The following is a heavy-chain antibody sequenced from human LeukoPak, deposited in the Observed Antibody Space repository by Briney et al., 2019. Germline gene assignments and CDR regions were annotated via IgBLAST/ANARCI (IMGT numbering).Heavy chain of an antibody. J-gene: IGHJ4*02. D-gene: IGHD6-6*01. CDR3: AREKYTSSSMGVDY. CDR1: GFTFRSYS. V-gene: IGHV3-48*01. CDR2: ISSSSNTI. Sequence: GGSLRLSCAASGFTFRSYSMNWVRQAPGKGLEWVSYISSSSNTIYYADSVKGRFTVSRDNAKNSLFLQMKSLRAEDTAVYFCAREKYTSSSMGVDYWGQGTLVTVSS.